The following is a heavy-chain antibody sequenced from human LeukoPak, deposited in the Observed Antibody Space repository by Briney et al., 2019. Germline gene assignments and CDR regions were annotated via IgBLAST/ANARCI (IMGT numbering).Heavy chain of an antibody. D-gene: IGHD3-22*01. J-gene: IGHJ4*02. CDR1: GFTFSSYS. V-gene: IGHV3-21*01. Sequence: GGSLRLSCAASGFTFSSYSMNWVRQAPGKGLEWVSSISSSSSYIYYADSVKGRFTISRDNAKNSLYLQMNSLRVEDTAVYYCARHVVAVGFDYWGQGTLVTVSS. CDR2: ISSSSSYI. CDR3: ARHVVAVGFDY.